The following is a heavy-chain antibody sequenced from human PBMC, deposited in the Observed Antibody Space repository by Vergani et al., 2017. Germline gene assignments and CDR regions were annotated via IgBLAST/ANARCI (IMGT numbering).Heavy chain of an antibody. CDR3: AREGGFVPDTVTNFDY. CDR2: ISYAGSNK. D-gene: IGHD4-17*01. V-gene: IGHV3-30*04. CDR1: GFTFSSYA. J-gene: IGHJ4*02. Sequence: QVQLVESGGGVVQPGRSLRLSCAASGFTFSSYAMHWVRQAPGKGLEWVAVISYAGSNKYYADSVKGRFTISRDNSKNTLYMQMNSLRAEDTAVYYCAREGGFVPDTVTNFDYWGQGTLVTVSS.